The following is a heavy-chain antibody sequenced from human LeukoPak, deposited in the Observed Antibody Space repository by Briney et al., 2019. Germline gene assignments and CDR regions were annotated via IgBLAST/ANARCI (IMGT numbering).Heavy chain of an antibody. D-gene: IGHD5-24*01. Sequence: SVKVSCKASGYTFTSYGISWVRQAPGQGLEWMGRIIPILGIANYAQKFQGRVTITADKSTSTAYMELSSLRSEDTAVYYCARLKRGDGMDVWGQGTTVTVSS. CDR3: ARLKRGDGMDV. V-gene: IGHV1-69*04. CDR2: IIPILGIA. CDR1: GYTFTSYG. J-gene: IGHJ6*02.